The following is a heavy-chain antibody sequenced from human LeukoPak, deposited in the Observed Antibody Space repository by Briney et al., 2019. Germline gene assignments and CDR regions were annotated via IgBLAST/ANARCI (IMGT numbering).Heavy chain of an antibody. Sequence: PSETLSLTCIVSGYSISSGDYWGWIRQPPGKGLEWIGSIHHSGSTYDNPSLKSRVTLSVDTSKNQFSLKLSSVTAADTAVYYCARDLVRRGGYNFDHWGQGTLVTVSS. V-gene: IGHV4-38-2*02. CDR3: ARDLVRRGGYNFDH. CDR1: GYSISSGDY. J-gene: IGHJ4*02. D-gene: IGHD5-24*01. CDR2: IHHSGST.